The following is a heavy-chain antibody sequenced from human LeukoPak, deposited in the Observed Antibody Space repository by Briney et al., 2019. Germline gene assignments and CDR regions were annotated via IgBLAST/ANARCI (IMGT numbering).Heavy chain of an antibody. CDR3: ARDSEFLTGYYTQPIYYYYYMDV. Sequence: GGSLRLSCAASGFTFNNYGMSWVRQAPGKGLEWVSAISGSGGSTYYADSVKGRFAISRDNSKNTLYLQMNSLRAEDTAVYYCARDSEFLTGYYTQPIYYYYYMDVWGKGTTVTISS. V-gene: IGHV3-23*01. CDR2: ISGSGGST. D-gene: IGHD3/OR15-3a*01. J-gene: IGHJ6*03. CDR1: GFTFNNYG.